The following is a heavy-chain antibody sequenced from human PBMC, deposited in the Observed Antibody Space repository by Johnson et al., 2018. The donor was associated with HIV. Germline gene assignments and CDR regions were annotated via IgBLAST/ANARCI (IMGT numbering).Heavy chain of an antibody. Sequence: QVHLVESGGGVVQPGRSLRLSCAASGFIFSSYAMHWVRQAPGKGLEWVGLISYDGSNKYYADSVKGRFIISRDNSKKTLDLQTNSLRAEDTAVYYCARDLIKQQFLEWLSEGYGVFDIWGQGTMVTVSS. V-gene: IGHV3-30-3*01. CDR3: ARDLIKQQFLEWLSEGYGVFDI. D-gene: IGHD3-3*01. J-gene: IGHJ3*02. CDR2: ISYDGSNK. CDR1: GFIFSSYA.